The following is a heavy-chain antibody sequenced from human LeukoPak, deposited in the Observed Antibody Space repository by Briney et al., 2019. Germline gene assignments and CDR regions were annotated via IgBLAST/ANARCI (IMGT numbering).Heavy chain of an antibody. CDR2: ISWNSGSI. J-gene: IGHJ6*02. CDR1: GFTFDDYA. Sequence: GGSLRLSCAASGFTFDDYAMHWVRQAPGKGLEWVSGISWNSGSIGYADSVKGRFTISRDNAKNSLYLQMNSLRAEDTALYYCAKEVGGTGYSYGPPYYYGMDVWAKGPRSPSP. V-gene: IGHV3-9*01. CDR3: AKEVGGTGYSYGPPYYYGMDV. D-gene: IGHD5-18*01.